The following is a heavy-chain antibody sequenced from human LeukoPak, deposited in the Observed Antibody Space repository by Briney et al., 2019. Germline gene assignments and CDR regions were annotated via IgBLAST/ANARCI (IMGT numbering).Heavy chain of an antibody. J-gene: IGHJ4*02. Sequence: GGSLRLSCAASGFTFSNYPMHWVRQAPGKGLEWLTVISYDGTNKYYADSVKGRFSISRDNSKNTLYLQMNSLRTEDTAIYYCARDVSRGLTASDYWGQGTLVAVSS. CDR1: GFTFSNYP. CDR3: ARDVSRGLTASDY. CDR2: ISYDGTNK. D-gene: IGHD2-2*01. V-gene: IGHV3-30*04.